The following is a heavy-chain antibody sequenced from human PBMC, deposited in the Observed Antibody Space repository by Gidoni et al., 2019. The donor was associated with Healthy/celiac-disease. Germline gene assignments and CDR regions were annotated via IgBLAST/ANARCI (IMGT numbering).Heavy chain of an antibody. CDR1: GGSISSSSYY. D-gene: IGHD6-25*01. J-gene: IGHJ6*03. V-gene: IGHV4-39*01. Sequence: QLQLQESGPGLVKPSETLSLTCTVSGGSISSSSYYWGWIRQPPGKGLEWIGSIYYSGSTYYNPSLKSRVTISVDTSKNQFSLKLSSVTAADTAVYYCARGVAAGDYYYYMDVWGKGTTVTVSS. CDR2: IYYSGST. CDR3: ARGVAAGDYYYYMDV.